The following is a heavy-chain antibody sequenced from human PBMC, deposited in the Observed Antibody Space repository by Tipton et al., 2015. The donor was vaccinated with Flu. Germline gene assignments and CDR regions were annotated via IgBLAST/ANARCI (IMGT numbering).Heavy chain of an antibody. CDR2: IYYSGST. J-gene: IGHJ5*02. V-gene: IGHV4-39*07. CDR3: ARGRNRRITIFGVVISGFDP. Sequence: LRLSCTVSGGSISSSSYYWGWIRQPPGKGLEWIGSIYYSGSTYYNPSLKSRVTLSVDTSKNQFSLKLSSVAAADTAVYYCARGRNRRITIFGVVISGFDPWGQGTLVTVSS. D-gene: IGHD3-3*01. CDR1: GGSISSSSYY.